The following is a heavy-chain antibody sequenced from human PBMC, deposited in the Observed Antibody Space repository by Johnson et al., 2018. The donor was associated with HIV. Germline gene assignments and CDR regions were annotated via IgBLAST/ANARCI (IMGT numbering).Heavy chain of an antibody. J-gene: IGHJ3*02. CDR1: GSNFDDYG. D-gene: IGHD2-15*01. CDR2: IKSKTDGGTT. V-gene: IGHV3-15*01. CDR3: TTDREYCSGGSCYLNAFDI. Sequence: VQLVESGGGVARPGGSLRLSCAASGSNFDDYGMSWVRQAPGKGLEWVGRIKSKTDGGTTDYAAPVKGSFTISRDDSKNTLYLQMNSLKTEDTAVYYCTTDREYCSGGSCYLNAFDIWGQGTMVTVSS.